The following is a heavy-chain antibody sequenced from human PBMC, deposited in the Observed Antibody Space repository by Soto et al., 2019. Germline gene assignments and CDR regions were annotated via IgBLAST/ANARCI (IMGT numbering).Heavy chain of an antibody. Sequence: QVHLVQSGGGVVQPGRSLRLSCAASGFTFRSYAMHWVRQAPGKGLEWVASISYDGNNKFYRDSVKGRFAISRDNSENTLYLQLHSLSPEDTAVYYCARDEGAARPPCDSWGQGTLVTVSS. D-gene: IGHD6-6*01. V-gene: IGHV3-30*09. CDR3: ARDEGAARPPCDS. CDR2: ISYDGNNK. J-gene: IGHJ4*02. CDR1: GFTFRSYA.